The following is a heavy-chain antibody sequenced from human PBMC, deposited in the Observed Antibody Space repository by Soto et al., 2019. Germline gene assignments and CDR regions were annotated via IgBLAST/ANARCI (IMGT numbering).Heavy chain of an antibody. Sequence: QVQLVQSGAEVKKPGSSVKVSCKASGGTFSSYAISWVRQAPGQGLEWMGGIIPIFGTANYAQKFQGRVTITADESTSTAYMELSSLRSEDTAVYYCARYRFPDQLEYNYYYYGMDVWGQGTTVTVSS. V-gene: IGHV1-69*01. CDR2: IIPIFGTA. D-gene: IGHD6-6*01. CDR1: GGTFSSYA. CDR3: ARYRFPDQLEYNYYYYGMDV. J-gene: IGHJ6*02.